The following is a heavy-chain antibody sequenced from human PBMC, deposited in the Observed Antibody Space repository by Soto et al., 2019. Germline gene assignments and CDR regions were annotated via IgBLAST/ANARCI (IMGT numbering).Heavy chain of an antibody. D-gene: IGHD5-18*01. Sequence: SLTFYYWSWIRQPPGKELEWIGNIYYRGTTNYNPSLQGRVTMSIDTSKNQFSLMLTSVTAADTAVYYCTRVATAVPSWGRGVLVTVS. CDR3: TRVATAVPS. CDR1: SLTFYY. CDR2: IYYRGTT. V-gene: IGHV4-59*12. J-gene: IGHJ5*02.